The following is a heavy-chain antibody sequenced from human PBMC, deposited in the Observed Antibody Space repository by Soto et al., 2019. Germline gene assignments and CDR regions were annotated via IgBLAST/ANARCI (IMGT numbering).Heavy chain of an antibody. CDR3: ARVNSGYMFGLIYYCLDV. CDR1: GYTFIGYD. J-gene: IGHJ6*02. Sequence: QVQLVQSGTEVRKPGASVKISCKASGYTFIGYDIHWVRQAPGQGLEWMGWIDPYSGDTNYEQKFQGRINMTRDTAITTAYMELSRVTSDDTAVYYCARVNSGYMFGLIYYCLDVWGQGTTVTVSS. D-gene: IGHD5-18*01. V-gene: IGHV1-2*02. CDR2: IDPYSGDT.